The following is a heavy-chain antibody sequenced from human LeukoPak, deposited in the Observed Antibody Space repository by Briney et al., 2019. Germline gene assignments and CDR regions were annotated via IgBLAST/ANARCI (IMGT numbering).Heavy chain of an antibody. J-gene: IGHJ4*02. CDR2: INNSGDRR. V-gene: IGHV3-23*01. CDR3: ARGWYNFDC. D-gene: IGHD6-19*01. CDR1: GFIFSNYA. Sequence: PGGSLRLSCAASGFIFSNYAMSWVRQAPGKGLEWVSGINNSGDRRFYADSVKGRFTNSRDNSKNTLYLQMNSLRAEDTAVYYCARGWYNFDCWGQGTRVTVSS.